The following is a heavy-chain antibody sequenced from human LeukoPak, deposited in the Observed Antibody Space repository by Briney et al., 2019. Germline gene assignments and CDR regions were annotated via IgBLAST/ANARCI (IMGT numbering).Heavy chain of an antibody. CDR1: GGSFSGYY. CDR3: ARALTSYDNMDY. D-gene: IGHD2-2*01. J-gene: IGHJ4*02. Sequence: PSETLSLTCAVYGGSFSGYYWSWIRQPPGKGLEWIGEISHSGSTNYNPSLKSRVTISVDTSKNQFSLKLSSVTAADTAVYYCARALTSYDNMDYWGQGTLVTVSS. V-gene: IGHV4-34*01. CDR2: ISHSGST.